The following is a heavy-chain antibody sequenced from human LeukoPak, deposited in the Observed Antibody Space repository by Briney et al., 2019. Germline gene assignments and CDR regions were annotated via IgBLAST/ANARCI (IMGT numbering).Heavy chain of an antibody. Sequence: SVKVSCKVSGGTFSSYAISWVRQAPGQGLEWMGRIIPIFGIANYAQKFQGRVTITADKSTSTAYMELSSPRSEDTAVYYCASDLAAAGTLSYWGQGTLVTVSS. D-gene: IGHD6-13*01. J-gene: IGHJ4*02. CDR2: IIPIFGIA. V-gene: IGHV1-69*04. CDR3: ASDLAAAGTLSY. CDR1: GGTFSSYA.